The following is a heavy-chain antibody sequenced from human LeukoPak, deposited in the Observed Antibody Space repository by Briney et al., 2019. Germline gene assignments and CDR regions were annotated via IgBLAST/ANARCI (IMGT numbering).Heavy chain of an antibody. Sequence: PGRSRRLSCAASGFTFSSYAMHWVRQAPGKGLEWVAVISYDGSNKYYADSVKGRFTISRDNSKNTLYLQMNSLRAEDTAVYYCAVYGDYGIYGMDVWGQGTTVTVSS. CDR2: ISYDGSNK. J-gene: IGHJ6*02. D-gene: IGHD4-17*01. V-gene: IGHV3-30*04. CDR1: GFTFSSYA. CDR3: AVYGDYGIYGMDV.